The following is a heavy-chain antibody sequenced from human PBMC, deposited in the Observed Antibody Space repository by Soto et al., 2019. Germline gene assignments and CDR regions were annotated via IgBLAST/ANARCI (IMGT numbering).Heavy chain of an antibody. CDR2: ISGTGGST. J-gene: IGHJ3*02. CDR3: GKGNSKWGTGDAFDI. D-gene: IGHD7-27*01. V-gene: IGHV3-23*01. CDR1: GFTFNNYA. Sequence: GGSLRLSCAASGFTFNNYALNWVRQAPGKGLEWVSSISGTGGSTFYAGSAKGRFTISRDNSKNTLFLQMTSLRAEDTAVYYCGKGNSKWGTGDAFDIWGQGTTVPV.